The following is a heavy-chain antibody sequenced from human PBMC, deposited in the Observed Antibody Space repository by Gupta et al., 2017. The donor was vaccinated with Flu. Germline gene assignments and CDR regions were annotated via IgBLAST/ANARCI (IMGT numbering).Heavy chain of an antibody. CDR1: GYTFTSYD. J-gene: IGHJ4*02. CDR2: MNPNSGNT. D-gene: IGHD3-22*01. Sequence: QVQLVQSGAEVKKPGASVKVSCKASGYTFTSYDINWVRQATGHGLEWMGWMNPNSGNTGYAQKFQGRVTMTRNTSISTAYMELSSLRSEDTAVYYCARNLFRASRYYYDSSGYSDYWGQGTLVTVSS. V-gene: IGHV1-8*01. CDR3: ARNLFRASRYYYDSSGYSDY.